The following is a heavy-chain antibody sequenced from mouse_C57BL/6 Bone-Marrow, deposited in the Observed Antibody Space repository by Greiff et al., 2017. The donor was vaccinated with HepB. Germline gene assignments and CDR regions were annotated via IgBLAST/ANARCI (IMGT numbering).Heavy chain of an antibody. Sequence: EVMLVESGGDLVKPGGSLKLSCAASGFTFSSYGMSWVRQTPDKRLEWVATISSGGSYTYYPDSVKGRITISRDNAKNTLYLQMSSLKSEDTAMYYCARKGRLRRGWFDYWGQGTVVTVSA. CDR3: ARKGRLRRGWFDY. CDR1: GFTFSSYG. CDR2: ISSGGSYT. D-gene: IGHD2-4*01. J-gene: IGHJ3*01. V-gene: IGHV5-6*01.